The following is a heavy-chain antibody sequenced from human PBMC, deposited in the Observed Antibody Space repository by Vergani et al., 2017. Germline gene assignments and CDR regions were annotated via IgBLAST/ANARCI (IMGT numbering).Heavy chain of an antibody. Sequence: QVQLVQSGAEVKKPGASVKVSCKASGYTFTSYAMHWVRQAPGQRLEWMGWINAGNGNTKYSQKFQGRVTITRDTSASTAYMELSSLRSEDTAVYYCAGHGLLGLVMPFHYWGQGTLVTVSS. CDR3: AGHGLLGLVMPFHY. CDR2: INAGNGNT. CDR1: GYTFTSYA. D-gene: IGHD3/OR15-3a*01. J-gene: IGHJ4*02. V-gene: IGHV1-3*01.